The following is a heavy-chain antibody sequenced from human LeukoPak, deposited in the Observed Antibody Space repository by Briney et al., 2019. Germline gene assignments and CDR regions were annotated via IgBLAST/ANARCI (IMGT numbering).Heavy chain of an antibody. J-gene: IGHJ4*02. Sequence: GGSLRLSCTASGFTFDASGMHWVRQAPGKGLEWVSGISWNSDFLVYADSVKGRFTISRDNAKNSLFLQMNSLTPEDTALYYCARRSGSREFDYWGQGILVTVSS. CDR1: GFTFDASG. CDR2: ISWNSDFL. D-gene: IGHD3-10*01. V-gene: IGHV3-9*01. CDR3: ARRSGSREFDY.